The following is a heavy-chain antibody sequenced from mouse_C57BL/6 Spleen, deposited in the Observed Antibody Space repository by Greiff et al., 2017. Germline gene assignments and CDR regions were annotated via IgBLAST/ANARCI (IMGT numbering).Heavy chain of an antibody. V-gene: IGHV1-82*01. CDR2: IYPGDGDT. J-gene: IGHJ2*01. Sequence: QVQLQHSGPELVKPGASVKISCKASGYAFSSSWMNWVKQRPGKGLEWIGRIYPGDGDTNYNGKFKGKATLTADKSSSTAYMQLSSLTSEDSAVYFCARHMVTPWGQGTTLTVSS. CDR3: ARHMVTP. CDR1: GYAFSSSW. D-gene: IGHD2-2*01.